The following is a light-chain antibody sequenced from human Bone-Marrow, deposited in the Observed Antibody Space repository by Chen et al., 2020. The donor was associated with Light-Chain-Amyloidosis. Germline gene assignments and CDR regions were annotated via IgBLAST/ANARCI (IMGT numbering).Light chain of an antibody. J-gene: IGLJ2*01. V-gene: IGLV2-23*01. CDR1: STDVGHYKL. Sequence: QSALTQPASVAGSVGQSITISCTGTSTDVGHYKLVSWYQQHPGEARKLMIYEDSERPSGVSNRFSGSKSGNTASLTISGLQTEDQADYYCCSSSDTDTLIFGTGTRLTVL. CDR2: EDS. CDR3: CSSSDTDTLI.